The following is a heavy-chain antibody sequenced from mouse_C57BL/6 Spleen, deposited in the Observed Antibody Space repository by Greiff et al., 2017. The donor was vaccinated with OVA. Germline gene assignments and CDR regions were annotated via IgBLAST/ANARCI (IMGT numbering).Heavy chain of an antibody. CDR3: ARKENDYADFDY. D-gene: IGHD2-4*01. CDR1: GYSITSGYY. Sequence: EVKLMESGPGLVKPSQSLSLTCSVTGYSITSGYYWNWIRQFPGNKLEWMGYISYDGSNNYNPSLKNRNSITRDTSKNQFFLKLNSVTTEDTATYYCARKENDYADFDYWGQGTTLTVSS. V-gene: IGHV3-6*01. CDR2: ISYDGSN. J-gene: IGHJ2*01.